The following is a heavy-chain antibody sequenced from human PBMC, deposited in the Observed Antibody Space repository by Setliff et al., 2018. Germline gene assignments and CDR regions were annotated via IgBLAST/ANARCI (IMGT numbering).Heavy chain of an antibody. Sequence: PSETLSLTCTVSGGSISGASIRSYYWSWIRQPPGKGLEFIGYVYYSGTTNYDPSLKSRVTISVDTSKNQFSLKLSSVTAADTAIYYCVKDMAGSYFDGRFDYWGPGTLVTVSS. CDR2: VYYSGTT. J-gene: IGHJ4*02. CDR3: VKDMAGSYFDGRFDY. CDR1: GGSISGASIRSYY. V-gene: IGHV4-61*01. D-gene: IGHD1-26*01.